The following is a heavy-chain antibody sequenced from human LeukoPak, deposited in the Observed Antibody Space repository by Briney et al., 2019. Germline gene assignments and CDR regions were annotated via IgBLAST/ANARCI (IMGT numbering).Heavy chain of an antibody. Sequence: QSSETLSLTCTVSGGSISSGGYYWSWIRQPPGKGLEWIGYIYHSGSTNYNPSLKSRVTISVDTSKNQFSLKLSSVTAADTAVYYCAKSGRTMSYPGNYYMDVWGKGTTVTVSS. J-gene: IGHJ6*03. D-gene: IGHD3-22*01. CDR1: GGSISSGGYY. CDR3: AKSGRTMSYPGNYYMDV. CDR2: IYHSGST. V-gene: IGHV4-30-2*01.